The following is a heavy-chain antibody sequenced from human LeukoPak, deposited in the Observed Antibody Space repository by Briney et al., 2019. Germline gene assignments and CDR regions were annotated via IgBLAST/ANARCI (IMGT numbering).Heavy chain of an antibody. Sequence: SVKVSCKASGGTFSSYAISWVRQAPGQGLEWMGGIIPIFGTANYAQKFQGRVTITTDESTSTAYMELSSLRSEDTAVYYCARDAPPYSSSWYGSAFDIWGQGTMVTVSS. CDR3: ARDAPPYSSSWYGSAFDI. J-gene: IGHJ3*02. D-gene: IGHD6-13*01. CDR1: GGTFSSYA. CDR2: IIPIFGTA. V-gene: IGHV1-69*05.